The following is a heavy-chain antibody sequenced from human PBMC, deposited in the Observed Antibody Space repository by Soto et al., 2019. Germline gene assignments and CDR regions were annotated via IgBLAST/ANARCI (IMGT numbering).Heavy chain of an antibody. Sequence: QIQLVESGGGVVQPGGSLRLSCLASGFIFRSYAMHWVPQAPGKGLEWVAVITYDGANGYYADSVRGRFAISRDNSKITLFRQMNSLRPEDTAVYYCARAFSGSYPNFDYWGQGTLVTVSS. J-gene: IGHJ4*02. D-gene: IGHD1-26*01. V-gene: IGHV3-30*09. CDR3: ARAFSGSYPNFDY. CDR1: GFIFRSYA. CDR2: ITYDGANG.